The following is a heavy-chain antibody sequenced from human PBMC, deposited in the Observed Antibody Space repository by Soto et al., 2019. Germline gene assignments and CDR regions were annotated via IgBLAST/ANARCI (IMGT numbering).Heavy chain of an antibody. D-gene: IGHD3-10*01. V-gene: IGHV3-20*04. CDR2: INWNGGST. CDR1: GFTFDDYG. CDR3: ASHGSGSSSAFDI. Sequence: GGSLRLSCAASGFTFDDYGMSWVRQAPGKGLEWVSGINWNGGSTGYADSVKGRFTISRDNAKNSLYLQMNSLRAEYTALYYCASHGSGSSSAFDIWGQGTMVTVSS. J-gene: IGHJ3*02.